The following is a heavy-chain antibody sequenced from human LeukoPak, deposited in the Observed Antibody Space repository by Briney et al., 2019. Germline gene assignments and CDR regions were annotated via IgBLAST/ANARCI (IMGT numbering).Heavy chain of an antibody. Sequence: PGGSLRLSCAASGFTFSDYGIHWVRQAPGKGLEWVAAIWYDGGNKFYAESVKGRFIISRDNSKNILYLQMNSLRAEDTAVCYCAREGIFGVLSKGLDYRGQGILVTVSS. CDR1: GFTFSDYG. V-gene: IGHV3-33*01. D-gene: IGHD3-3*01. CDR3: AREGIFGVLSKGLDY. J-gene: IGHJ4*02. CDR2: IWYDGGNK.